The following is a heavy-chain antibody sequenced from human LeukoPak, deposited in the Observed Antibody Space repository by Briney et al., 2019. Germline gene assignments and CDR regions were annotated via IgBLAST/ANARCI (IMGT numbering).Heavy chain of an antibody. J-gene: IGHJ6*02. CDR3: ARDRVVVLSLYYYYGMDV. CDR2: XXPIFGTA. V-gene: IGHV1-69*01. D-gene: IGHD3-22*01. Sequence: AXGQGLEXMXGXXPIFGTANYAQKFQGRVTITADESTSTAYMELSSLRSEDTAVYYCARDRVVVLSLYYYYGMDVWGQGTTVTVSS.